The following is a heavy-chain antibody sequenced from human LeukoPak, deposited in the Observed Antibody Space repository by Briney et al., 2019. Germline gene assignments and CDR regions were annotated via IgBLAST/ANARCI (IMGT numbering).Heavy chain of an antibody. Sequence: SETLSLTCTVSGGSISSYYWSWIRQPPGEGLEWIGYIYYSGSTNYNPSLKSRVTISVDTSKNQSSLKLSSVTAADTAVYYCARHGGSSRYDYWGQGTLVIVSS. D-gene: IGHD6-19*01. J-gene: IGHJ4*02. CDR2: IYYSGST. CDR1: GGSISSYY. CDR3: ARHGGSSRYDY. V-gene: IGHV4-59*08.